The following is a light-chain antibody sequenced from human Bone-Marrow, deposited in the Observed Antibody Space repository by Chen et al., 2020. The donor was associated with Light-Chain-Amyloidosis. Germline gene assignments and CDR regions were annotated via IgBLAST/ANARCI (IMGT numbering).Light chain of an antibody. J-gene: IGKJ4*01. CDR3: QQSYSTPT. CDR2: TAS. V-gene: IGKV1-39*01. CDR1: QSITKF. Sequence: IQMTQSPSSLSASVGDRVTIPCRASQSITKFLNWYQQKPGKGPKLLIYTASSLQSGVPSRFSGSGSGTDFSLTISSVLPEDLATYYCQQSYSTPTFGGGTKLEIK.